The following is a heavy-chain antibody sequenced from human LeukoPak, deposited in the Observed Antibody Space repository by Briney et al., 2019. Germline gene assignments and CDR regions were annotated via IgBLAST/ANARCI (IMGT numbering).Heavy chain of an antibody. J-gene: IGHJ4*02. D-gene: IGHD3-22*01. Sequence: SETLSLTCTVSGGSMSPYYWNWIRQAPGKGLEWIGYVFYSGNTYYNPSLRGRVTISIDTSKSQFSLRLSSVTAADTAVYYCARAEDYYDSSGYYRPFDYWGQGTLVTVSS. CDR2: VFYSGNT. V-gene: IGHV4-59*08. CDR1: GGSMSPYY. CDR3: ARAEDYYDSSGYYRPFDY.